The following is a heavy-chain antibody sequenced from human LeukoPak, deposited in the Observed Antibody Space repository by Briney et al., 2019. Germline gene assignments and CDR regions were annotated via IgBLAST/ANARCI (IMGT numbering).Heavy chain of an antibody. V-gene: IGHV3-30-3*01. D-gene: IGHD4-17*01. CDR3: ARDGANDYGDYLSYFDY. J-gene: IGHJ4*02. Sequence: PGGSLGLSCAASGFTFSSYAMHWVRQAPGKGLEWVAVISYDGSNKYYADSVKGRFTISRDNSKNTLYLQRNSLRAEDTAVYYCARDGANDYGDYLSYFDYWGQGTLVTVSS. CDR1: GFTFSSYA. CDR2: ISYDGSNK.